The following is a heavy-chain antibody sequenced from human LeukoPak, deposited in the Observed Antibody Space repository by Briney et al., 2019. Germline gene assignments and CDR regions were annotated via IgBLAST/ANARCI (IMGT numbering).Heavy chain of an antibody. Sequence: GGSLRLSCAASGFTFSSYSMNWVRQAPGKGLEWVSSISSSSSYIYYADSVKGRFTISRDNAKNSLYLQMNSLRAEDTAVYYCARWSSAQRYCSGGSCSSGYWGRGTLVTVSS. CDR3: ARWSSAQRYCSGGSCSSGY. V-gene: IGHV3-21*01. CDR1: GFTFSSYS. CDR2: ISSSSSYI. D-gene: IGHD2-15*01. J-gene: IGHJ4*02.